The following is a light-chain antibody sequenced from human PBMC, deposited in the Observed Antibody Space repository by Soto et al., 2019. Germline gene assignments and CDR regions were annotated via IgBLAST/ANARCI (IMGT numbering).Light chain of an antibody. V-gene: IGKV1-5*01. J-gene: IGKJ4*01. CDR3: QQYDNYPLT. CDR2: DAS. CDR1: QSINNW. Sequence: DIQMTQSPSTLSASVGDRVTITCRASQSINNWLAWYQQKPGKAPKSLIYDASNLESGVPSRFSGSASGTEFNLTLISLQPDDFATYYCQQYDNYPLTFGGGTKVDI.